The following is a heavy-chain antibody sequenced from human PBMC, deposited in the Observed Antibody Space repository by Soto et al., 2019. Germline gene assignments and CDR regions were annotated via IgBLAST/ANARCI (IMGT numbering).Heavy chain of an antibody. Sequence: SETLSLTCSVSGDSISSNNWWSWVRQPPGKGLEWIGEIYHSGSVHYNPSFKSRAAMSVDKYTNQFFLQLTPVTAADTAVYFCAREGNLGRWIQPLDSWGQGTLVNVSS. V-gene: IGHV4-4*02. CDR2: IYHSGSV. CDR1: GDSISSNNW. CDR3: AREGNLGRWIQPLDS. J-gene: IGHJ4*02. D-gene: IGHD2-2*03.